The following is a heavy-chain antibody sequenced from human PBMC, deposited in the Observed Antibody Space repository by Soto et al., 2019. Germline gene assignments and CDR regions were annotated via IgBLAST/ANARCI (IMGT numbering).Heavy chain of an antibody. CDR2: IFWDGSNT. CDR1: GFTFDDYT. D-gene: IGHD4-17*01. CDR3: AKDMAYGGNSGPFDY. Sequence: EVQLVESGGVVVQPGGSLRLSCAASGFTFDDYTMHWVRQAPGKGLEWVSLIFWDGSNTHYADSVKGRFTISRDNRKNALYLQMDRLSTEDTALYYCAKDMAYGGNSGPFDYWGQGTLVTVSS. J-gene: IGHJ4*02. V-gene: IGHV3-43*01.